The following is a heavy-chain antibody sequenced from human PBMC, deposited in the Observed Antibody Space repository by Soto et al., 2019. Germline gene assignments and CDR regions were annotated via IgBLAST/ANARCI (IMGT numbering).Heavy chain of an antibody. CDR3: TTDSSSWYIYYFDY. Sequence: GGSLRLSCAASGFTFSNAWMSWVRQAPGKGLEWVGRIKSKTDGGTTDYAAPVKGRFTISRDDSKNTLYLQMNSLKTEDTAVYYCTTDSSSWYIYYFDYWGQGTLVTVSS. CDR1: GFTFSNAW. CDR2: IKSKTDGGTT. D-gene: IGHD6-13*01. V-gene: IGHV3-15*01. J-gene: IGHJ4*02.